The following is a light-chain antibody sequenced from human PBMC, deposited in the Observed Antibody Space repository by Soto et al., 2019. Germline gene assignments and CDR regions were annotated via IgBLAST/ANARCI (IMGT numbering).Light chain of an antibody. J-gene: IGLJ3*02. Sequence: QSVLTQPRSVSGSPGQSVTISCTGTGSDVGRYNYVSWYQQHPSKAPKLMIYDVAKRPSGVPDRFSGSKSGNTASLTISGLQAEDEADYYCCSYAGSYTFVFGGGTKLTVL. CDR1: GSDVGRYNY. CDR2: DVA. CDR3: CSYAGSYTFV. V-gene: IGLV2-11*01.